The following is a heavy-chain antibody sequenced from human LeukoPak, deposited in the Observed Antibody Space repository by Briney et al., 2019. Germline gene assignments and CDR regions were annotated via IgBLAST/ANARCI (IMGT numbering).Heavy chain of an antibody. V-gene: IGHV3-30-3*01. Sequence: GGSLRLSCAASGFTFSSYAMHWVRQAPSKGLEWVAVISYDGSNKYYADSVKGRFTISRDNSKNTLYMQMNSLRAEDTAVYYCAREIGSDYGGRYFDLWGRGTLVTVSS. CDR2: ISYDGSNK. CDR3: AREIGSDYGGRYFDL. D-gene: IGHD4-17*01. CDR1: GFTFSSYA. J-gene: IGHJ2*01.